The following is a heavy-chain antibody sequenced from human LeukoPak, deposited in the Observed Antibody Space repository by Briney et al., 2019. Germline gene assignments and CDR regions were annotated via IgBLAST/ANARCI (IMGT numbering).Heavy chain of an antibody. D-gene: IGHD3-22*01. Sequence: GGSLRLSCAASRFTFSSYGMHWVRQAPGKGLEWVAFIRYDGSNKYYADSVKGRFTISRDNSKNTLYLQMNSLRAEDTAVYYCAKESDYYDSSGYSFDYWGQGTLVTVSS. CDR2: IRYDGSNK. CDR1: RFTFSSYG. CDR3: AKESDYYDSSGYSFDY. J-gene: IGHJ4*02. V-gene: IGHV3-30*02.